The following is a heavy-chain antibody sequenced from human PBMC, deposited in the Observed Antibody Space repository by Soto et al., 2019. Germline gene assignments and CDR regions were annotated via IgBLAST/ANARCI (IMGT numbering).Heavy chain of an antibody. CDR1: GDSVSSNSAA. CDR2: TYYRSKWYN. V-gene: IGHV6-1*01. CDR3: AKDPSARGPH. J-gene: IGHJ4*02. D-gene: IGHD6-25*01. Sequence: PSQTLSLTCGISGDSVSSNSAAWNWLRQSPSRGLEWLGRTYYRSKWYNDYAVSVESRITINPDTSKNHFSLQLNFVTPEDTAVYYCAKDPSARGPHWGQGTLVTVSS.